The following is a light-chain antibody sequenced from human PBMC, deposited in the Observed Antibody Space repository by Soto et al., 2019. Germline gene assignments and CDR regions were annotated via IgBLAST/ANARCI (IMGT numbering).Light chain of an antibody. CDR2: WAS. CDR1: QSLFYSSNNKNF. V-gene: IGKV4-1*01. Sequence: DIVMTQSPGSLAVSLGERTTINCKSSQSLFYSSNNKNFLAWYQQKAGQPPKLLIYWASTRESGVPDRFSGSGSGAEFNLTITSLQAEDAGVYYCQHYFTTPRTFGQGTRLEI. CDR3: QHYFTTPRT. J-gene: IGKJ2*01.